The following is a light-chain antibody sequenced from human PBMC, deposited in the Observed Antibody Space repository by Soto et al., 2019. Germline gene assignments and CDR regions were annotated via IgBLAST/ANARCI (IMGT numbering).Light chain of an antibody. CDR1: SSDVGKYNS. V-gene: IGLV2-8*01. CDR2: EVN. CDR3: SSYAGSRYV. Sequence: QSVLTQPPSASGSPGQSVTISCTGTSSDVGKYNSVSWYQQHPGKAPKLIIYEVNKRPSGVPDRFSGSKSGNTASLTVSGLQAEDEADYYCSSYAGSRYVFGTGTKVTVL. J-gene: IGLJ1*01.